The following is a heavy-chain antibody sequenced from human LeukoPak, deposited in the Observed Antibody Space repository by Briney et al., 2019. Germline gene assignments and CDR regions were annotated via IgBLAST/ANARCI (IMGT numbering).Heavy chain of an antibody. V-gene: IGHV4-59*01. Sequence: SETLSLTCTVSGGSISSYYWSWVRQPPGKGLEWIGFSYFSGNANYNPTLKGRVTMSVDSSKNQFSLDVSSVTAADTAVYYCAREAAMQYFFDYWGQGILVTVSS. CDR1: GGSISSYY. D-gene: IGHD6-13*01. CDR2: SYFSGNA. J-gene: IGHJ4*02. CDR3: AREAAMQYFFDY.